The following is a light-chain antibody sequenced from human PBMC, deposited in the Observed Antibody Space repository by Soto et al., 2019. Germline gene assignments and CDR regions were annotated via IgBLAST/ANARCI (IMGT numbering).Light chain of an antibody. CDR3: SSYTSSSTVV. V-gene: IGLV2-14*01. Sequence: QSALTQPASVSGSPGQSITISCTGTSSDVGGYNYVSWYQQYPGKAPKLMIYDVTNRPPGVSSRFSGSKSGNTASLTISGLQAEDEADYYCSSYTSSSTVVFGGGTKLTVL. J-gene: IGLJ2*01. CDR2: DVT. CDR1: SSDVGGYNY.